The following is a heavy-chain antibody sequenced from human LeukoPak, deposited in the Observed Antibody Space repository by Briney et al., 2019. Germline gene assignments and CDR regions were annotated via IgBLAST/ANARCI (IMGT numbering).Heavy chain of an antibody. CDR2: IYHSGST. Sequence: SETLSLTCAVSGYSISSGYYWGWIRQPPGKGLEWIGSIYHSGSTYYNPSLKSRVTISVDTSKSQFSLKLSSVTAADTAVYYCARAPHHDLGESYFGYWGQGTLVTVSS. J-gene: IGHJ4*02. CDR3: ARAPHHDLGESYFGY. CDR1: GYSISSGYY. V-gene: IGHV4-38-2*01. D-gene: IGHD3-10*01.